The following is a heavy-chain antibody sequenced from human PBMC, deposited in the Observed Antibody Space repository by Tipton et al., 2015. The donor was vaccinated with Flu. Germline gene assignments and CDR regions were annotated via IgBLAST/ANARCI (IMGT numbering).Heavy chain of an antibody. Sequence: SLRLSCAASGFIFSDYDMYWVRLGTGKGLEWVSGITLTGDTYYSGSVKGRFTISRENAKNSLYLQMSSLRAGDTAVYFCARDGPEWNYFAYMDVWGKGIKVTVSS. CDR1: GFIFSDYD. CDR2: ITLTGDT. V-gene: IGHV3-13*01. D-gene: IGHD3-3*01. CDR3: ARDGPEWNYFAYMDV. J-gene: IGHJ6*03.